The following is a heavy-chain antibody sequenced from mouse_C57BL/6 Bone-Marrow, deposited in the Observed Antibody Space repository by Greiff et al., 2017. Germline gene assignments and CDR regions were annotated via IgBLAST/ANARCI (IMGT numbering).Heavy chain of an antibody. CDR2: LNPNYGTT. CDR1: GYSFTDYN. J-gene: IGHJ4*01. CDR3: VSTDLYYYGYYAMDY. Sequence: VQLKESGPELVKPGASVKISCKASGYSFTDYNMNWVKQSNGKSLEWIGVLNPNYGTTSYNQKFKGKATLTVDQSSSTAYMQLYRLTSEDSAVYYCVSTDLYYYGYYAMDYWGQGTSVTVSS. D-gene: IGHD1-1*01. V-gene: IGHV1-39*01.